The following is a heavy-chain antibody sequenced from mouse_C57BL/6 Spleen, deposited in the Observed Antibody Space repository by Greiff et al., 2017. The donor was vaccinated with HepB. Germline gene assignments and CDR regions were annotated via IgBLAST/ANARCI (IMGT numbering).Heavy chain of an antibody. J-gene: IGHJ2*01. CDR1: GYTFTSCW. Sequence: QVQLQQPGAELVMPGASVKLSCKASGYTFTSCWMHWVKQRPGQGLEWIGEIDPSDSYTNYNQKFKGKSTLTVDKSSSTAYMQLSSLTSEDSAVYYCARRDYGSLDYWGQGTTLTVSS. D-gene: IGHD1-1*01. V-gene: IGHV1-69*01. CDR3: ARRDYGSLDY. CDR2: IDPSDSYT.